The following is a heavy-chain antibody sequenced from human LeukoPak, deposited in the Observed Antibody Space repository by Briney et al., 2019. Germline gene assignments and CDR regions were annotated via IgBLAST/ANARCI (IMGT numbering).Heavy chain of an antibody. V-gene: IGHV4-59*08. CDR2: IYYSGST. D-gene: IGHD5-24*01. CDR3: ARLFSHRDGYSH. J-gene: IGHJ4*02. CDR1: GGSISSYY. Sequence: PSETLSLTCTVSGGSISSYYWSWIRQPPGKGLEWIGDIYYSGSTNYNPSLKSRVTISLDMSENQFSLKLNSVTAADTAVYYCARLFSHRDGYSHWGQGTLVTVSS.